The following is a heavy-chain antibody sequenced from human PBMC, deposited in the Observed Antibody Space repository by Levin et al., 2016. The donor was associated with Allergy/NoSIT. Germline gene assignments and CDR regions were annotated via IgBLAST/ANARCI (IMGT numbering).Heavy chain of an antibody. CDR2: VTGSGLRL. Sequence: GESLKISCAGSGFTFSSHNLNWVRQAPGKGLEWVSCVTGSGLRLYYADSVKGRFTISRDNAKNSLFLQMNSLRAEDTAVYYCVRDRLGGDQVLGYGMDVWGRGTTVTVSS. D-gene: IGHD3-16*01. V-gene: IGHV3-21*01. CDR3: VRDRLGGDQVLGYGMDV. CDR1: GFTFSSHN. J-gene: IGHJ6*02.